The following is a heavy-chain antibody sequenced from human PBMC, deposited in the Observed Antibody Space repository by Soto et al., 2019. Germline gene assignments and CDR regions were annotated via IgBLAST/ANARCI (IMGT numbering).Heavy chain of an antibody. J-gene: IGHJ4*02. V-gene: IGHV4-31*03. CDR1: GGSISSGGYY. Sequence: QVQLQESGPGLVKPSQTLSLTCTVSGGSISSGGYYWSWIRQHPGKGLEWIGYIYYSGSTYYNPSLKSRVTISVDTSKNQYSLKLSSVTAAYTAVYYCARGPDGYNFPPCFDYWGQGTLVTVYS. CDR3: ARGPDGYNFPPCFDY. D-gene: IGHD5-12*01. CDR2: IYYSGST.